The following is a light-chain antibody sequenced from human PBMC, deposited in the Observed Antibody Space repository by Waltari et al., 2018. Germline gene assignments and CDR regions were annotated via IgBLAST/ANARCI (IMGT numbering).Light chain of an antibody. Sequence: DIQMTQYPSTLSASVGDRVTITCRASQSISVWLAWYQQKPGRAPKLLICRASSVESRVPSRFSGSGSGTEFTLTISSLQPDDFATYYCQQYNSFSTTFGGGTKVESK. CDR1: QSISVW. J-gene: IGKJ4*01. CDR2: RAS. CDR3: QQYNSFSTT. V-gene: IGKV1-5*03.